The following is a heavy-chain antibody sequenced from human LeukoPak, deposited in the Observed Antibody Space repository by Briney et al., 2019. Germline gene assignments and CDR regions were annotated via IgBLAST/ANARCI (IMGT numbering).Heavy chain of an antibody. V-gene: IGHV4-39*07. D-gene: IGHD3-10*01. CDR1: GGSISSSSYY. J-gene: IGHJ3*02. CDR2: IYYSGST. CDR3: ARVREVLRAFDI. Sequence: SETLSLTCTVSGGSISSSSYYWGWIRQPPGKGLEWIGSIYYSGSTYYNPSLKSRVTMSVDASKNQFSLKLTSVTAADTAVYYCARVREVLRAFDIWGQGTMVTVSS.